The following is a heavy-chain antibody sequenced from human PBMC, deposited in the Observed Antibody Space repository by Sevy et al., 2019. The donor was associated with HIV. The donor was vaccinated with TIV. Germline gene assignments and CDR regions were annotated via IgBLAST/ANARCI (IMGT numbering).Heavy chain of an antibody. Sequence: SETLSLTCTVSGGSISSHYWSWTRQPPGKGLEWIGNIYYSGSTNYNPSLKSRVTISVDTSKSQFSLKLNSVTAADTAVYYCARGVLIWGQGTLVTVSS. D-gene: IGHD2-8*02. CDR3: ARGVLI. V-gene: IGHV4-59*11. CDR2: IYYSGST. CDR1: GGSISSHY. J-gene: IGHJ4*02.